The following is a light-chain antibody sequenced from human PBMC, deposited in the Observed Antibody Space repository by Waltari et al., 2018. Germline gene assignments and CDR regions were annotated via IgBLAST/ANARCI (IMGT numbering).Light chain of an antibody. CDR3: SSYTSSSTLAYV. J-gene: IGLJ1*01. Sequence: QSALTQPASVSGSPGQSITISCTGTSSDVGGYNYVSCYQQHPGKASRLMIYDVSNRPSGVYNRFSGCKSGNTCSQTISVLQAKDEADYYCSSYTSSSTLAYVFGTGTKVTVL. V-gene: IGLV2-14*01. CDR2: DVS. CDR1: SSDVGGYNY.